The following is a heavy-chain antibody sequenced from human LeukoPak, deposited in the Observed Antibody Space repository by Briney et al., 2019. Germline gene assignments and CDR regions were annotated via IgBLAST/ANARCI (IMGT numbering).Heavy chain of an antibody. Sequence: GGSLRLSCAASGFTVTEYAMTWIHQSPGKGLEWVSSMSDIGPNTYYADSVKGRFTISRDTSKNTLLLQMNSLRGDDTALYFCARRLSLRFDAFAVWGPGTVVTVSS. J-gene: IGHJ3*01. D-gene: IGHD3-3*01. CDR1: GFTVTEYA. CDR3: ARRLSLRFDAFAV. CDR2: MSDIGPNT. V-gene: IGHV3-23*01.